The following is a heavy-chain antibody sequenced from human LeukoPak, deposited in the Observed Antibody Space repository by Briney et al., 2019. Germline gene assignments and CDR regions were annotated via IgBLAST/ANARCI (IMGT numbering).Heavy chain of an antibody. CDR3: ARGEFYYDL. Sequence: ASVKLSYKPSGYIFTSNSIIWVRQAPGQGLEWMGWISTFNGYTNYAKNLQGRVTMTRDTSTRTVYMEMRNMRSDDTAVYYCARGEFYYDLWGQGTLVTVSS. CDR2: ISTFNGYT. V-gene: IGHV1-18*04. CDR1: GYIFTSNS. J-gene: IGHJ4*02. D-gene: IGHD3-16*01.